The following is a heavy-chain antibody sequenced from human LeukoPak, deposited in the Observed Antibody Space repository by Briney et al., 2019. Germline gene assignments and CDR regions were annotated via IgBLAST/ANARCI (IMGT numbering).Heavy chain of an antibody. Sequence: GGSLRLSCAASGFTSDDYAMHWVRQAPGKGLEWVSGISWNSGSIGYAGSVKGRFTISRDNAKNSLYLQMNSLRAEDTALYYCAGFWSGYSFDPWGQGTLVTVSS. D-gene: IGHD3-3*01. CDR1: GFTSDDYA. J-gene: IGHJ5*02. CDR2: ISWNSGSI. V-gene: IGHV3-9*02. CDR3: AGFWSGYSFDP.